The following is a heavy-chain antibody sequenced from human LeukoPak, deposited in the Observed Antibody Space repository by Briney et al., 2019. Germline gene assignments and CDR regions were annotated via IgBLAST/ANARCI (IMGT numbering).Heavy chain of an antibody. V-gene: IGHV3-30*04. CDR3: ARESGYSGYDFPFDY. CDR1: GFTFSNFA. D-gene: IGHD5-12*01. J-gene: IGHJ4*02. Sequence: GGSLRLSCATSGFTFSNFAIHWVRQAPGKGLEWVAAISYDGSNKYFADSVKGRFTISRDNSGNTLYLQMNSLRAEDTAVYYCARESGYSGYDFPFDYWGQGTLVTVSS. CDR2: ISYDGSNK.